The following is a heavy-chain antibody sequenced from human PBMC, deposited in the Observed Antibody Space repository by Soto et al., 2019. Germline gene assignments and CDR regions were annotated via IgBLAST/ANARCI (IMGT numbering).Heavy chain of an antibody. CDR1: GFTFDNCG. Sequence: EVQLVESGGGLVQPGRSLRLSCAASGFTFDNCGMHWVRQAPGKGLEWVAGISWDSSTIGYADSVKGRFIISRDDAKNSLYLQMDILRGEDTALYYCVQGRYPTMATPLDHWGQGTQVIVSS. CDR3: VQGRYPTMATPLDH. CDR2: ISWDSSTI. V-gene: IGHV3-9*01. J-gene: IGHJ4*02. D-gene: IGHD2-15*01.